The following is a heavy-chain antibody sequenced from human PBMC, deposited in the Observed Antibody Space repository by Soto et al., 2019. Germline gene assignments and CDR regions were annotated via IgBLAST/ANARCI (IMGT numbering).Heavy chain of an antibody. Sequence: EVQLLDSGGGLVQPGGSLRLSCAASGFTFNNYAMNWVRQAPGKGLEWVATIRGTGGSTYYADSVKGRFTISRDNSKNTLYLQMNSLRVEDTAVYYCAKDRLGGNFDYWGQGTQVTVSS. CDR3: AKDRLGGNFDY. J-gene: IGHJ4*02. CDR1: GFTFNNYA. V-gene: IGHV3-23*01. CDR2: IRGTGGST.